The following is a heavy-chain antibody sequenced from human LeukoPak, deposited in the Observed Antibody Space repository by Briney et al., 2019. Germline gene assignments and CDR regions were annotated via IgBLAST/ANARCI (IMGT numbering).Heavy chain of an antibody. J-gene: IGHJ4*02. V-gene: IGHV3-49*04. D-gene: IGHD3-22*01. Sequence: PGGSLRLSCTASGFTFGDYAMSWVRQAPGKGLEWVSFIRRKAHGGTTEYGASVKGRFSSSRDDSKSIAYLQMNSLKSEDTAVYFCTRVTYYYDNSGYSHFDYWGQGTLVTVSS. CDR2: IRRKAHGGTT. CDR3: TRVTYYYDNSGYSHFDY. CDR1: GFTFGDYA.